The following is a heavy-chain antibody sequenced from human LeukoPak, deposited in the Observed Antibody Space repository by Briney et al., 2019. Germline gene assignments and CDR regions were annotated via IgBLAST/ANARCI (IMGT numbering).Heavy chain of an antibody. D-gene: IGHD3-10*01. V-gene: IGHV3-30-3*01. CDR1: GFTFSSYA. CDR3: ARESEPYGSGPADGMDV. J-gene: IGHJ6*02. Sequence: GGSLRLSCAASGFTFSSYAMHWVRQAPGKGLEWVAVISYDGSNKYYADSVKSRFTISRDNSKNTLYLQMNSLRAEDTAVYYCARESEPYGSGPADGMDVWGQGTTVTVSS. CDR2: ISYDGSNK.